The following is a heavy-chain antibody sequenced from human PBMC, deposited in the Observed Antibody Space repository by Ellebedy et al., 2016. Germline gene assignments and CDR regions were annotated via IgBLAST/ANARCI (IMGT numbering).Heavy chain of an antibody. D-gene: IGHD6-19*01. Sequence: GESLKISCAASGFTFSDYYMNWIRQAPGKGLEWVSYISSNRGSPNYADSVRGRFTISRDSSKDTLYLEMDSLRADDTAIYYCAKCRHSTGCLLDSWGQGTLVTVSS. CDR3: AKCRHSTGCLLDS. J-gene: IGHJ4*02. CDR2: ISSNRGSP. V-gene: IGHV3-11*03. CDR1: GFTFSDYY.